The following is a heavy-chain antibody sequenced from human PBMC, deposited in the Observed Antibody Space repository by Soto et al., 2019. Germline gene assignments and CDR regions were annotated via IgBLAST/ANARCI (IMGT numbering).Heavy chain of an antibody. D-gene: IGHD6-19*01. CDR1: GFNFGVFG. V-gene: IGHV3-33*03. CDR3: VKAGSGWDF. Sequence: GGSLRLSFAASGFNFGVFGMHWVRQAPGKGLEWLSVLSYEGSEEYYADSVRGRFTISRDNSKNTLFLQMDSLRAEDTAIYYCVKAGSGWDFWGRGTMVTV. J-gene: IGHJ3*01. CDR2: LSYEGSEE.